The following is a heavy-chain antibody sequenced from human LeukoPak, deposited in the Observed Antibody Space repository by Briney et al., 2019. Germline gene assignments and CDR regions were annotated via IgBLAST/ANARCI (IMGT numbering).Heavy chain of an antibody. CDR1: GGSISSYY. Sequence: PSETLSLTCTVSGGSISSYYWSWIRQPAGKGLEWIGRIYTSGSTNYNPSLKSRVTMSVDTSKNQFSLKLSSVTAADTAVYYCARGRITMVRGEDFDYWGQGTQVTVSS. J-gene: IGHJ4*02. D-gene: IGHD3-10*01. CDR3: ARGRITMVRGEDFDY. CDR2: IYTSGST. V-gene: IGHV4-4*07.